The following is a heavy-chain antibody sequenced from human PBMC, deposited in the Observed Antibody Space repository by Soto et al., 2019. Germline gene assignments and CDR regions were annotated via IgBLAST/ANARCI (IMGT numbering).Heavy chain of an antibody. J-gene: IGHJ5*02. CDR3: AKDRGAGGRFSGIAVAGIPS. V-gene: IGHV3-23*01. D-gene: IGHD6-19*01. CDR2: ISGGGGNT. CDR1: GFTFSSYA. Sequence: EVQLLESGGGLVQPGGSLRLSCAASGFTFSSYAMSWVRQTPGKGLEWVSGISGGGGNTYYADSVTGRFTISRDNSRNTLYLQMNSLRAADTAIYYCAKDRGAGGRFSGIAVAGIPSWGQGTLVIVSS.